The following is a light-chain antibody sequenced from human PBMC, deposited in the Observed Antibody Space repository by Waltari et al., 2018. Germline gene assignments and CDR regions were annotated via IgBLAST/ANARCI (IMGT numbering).Light chain of an antibody. CDR3: CSYVGSPTNWV. V-gene: IGLV2-11*01. CDR1: SSAVDDYNL. J-gene: IGLJ3*02. Sequence: QSALTQPRSVSGSPGQSVTISCTGISSAVDDYNLVSWYQQHPGKAPKLRIHDVTKRPSGVPDRFSGSNSGNTASLTISGLQAEDEADYYCCSYVGSPTNWVFGGGTKLTVL. CDR2: DVT.